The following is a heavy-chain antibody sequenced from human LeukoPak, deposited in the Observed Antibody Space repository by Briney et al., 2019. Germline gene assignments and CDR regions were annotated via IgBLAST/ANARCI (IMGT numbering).Heavy chain of an antibody. D-gene: IGHD3-22*01. V-gene: IGHV3-48*03. J-gene: IGHJ4*02. Sequence: GGSLRLSCAASGFTFSSYEMNWVRQAPGKGLEWVSYISSSGSTIYYADSVKGRFTISRDNAKNSLYLQMNSLRAEDTAVYYCAREGDHYYDSSGFDYWGQGTLATASS. CDR3: AREGDHYYDSSGFDY. CDR1: GFTFSSYE. CDR2: ISSSGSTI.